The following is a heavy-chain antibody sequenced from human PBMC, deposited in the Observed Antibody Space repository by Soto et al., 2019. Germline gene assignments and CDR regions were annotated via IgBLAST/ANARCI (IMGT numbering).Heavy chain of an antibody. CDR2: IIPIFGTA. D-gene: IGHD5-18*01. Sequence: QVQLVQSGAEVKKPGSSVKVSCKASGGTCSSYAISWVRQAPGQGLEWMGGIIPIFGTANYAQKFQGRVTSTADKYTSTAYMELSSLRSEDTAVYYCAGWDTAMAYWYFDLWGRGTLVTVS. CDR1: GGTCSSYA. V-gene: IGHV1-69*06. CDR3: AGWDTAMAYWYFDL. J-gene: IGHJ2*01.